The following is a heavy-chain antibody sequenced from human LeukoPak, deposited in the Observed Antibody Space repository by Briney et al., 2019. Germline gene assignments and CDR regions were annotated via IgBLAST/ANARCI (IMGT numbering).Heavy chain of an antibody. Sequence: ASVKVSCKASGYTFTSYGISWVRQAPGQGLEWMGWISAYNGNTNYAQKLQGRVTMTTDTSTSTAYMELRSLRSDDTAVYYCARDIYDSSGYYYFQHWGLGNLVTVSS. CDR3: ARDIYDSSGYYYFQH. J-gene: IGHJ1*01. CDR1: GYTFTSYG. V-gene: IGHV1-18*01. D-gene: IGHD3-22*01. CDR2: ISAYNGNT.